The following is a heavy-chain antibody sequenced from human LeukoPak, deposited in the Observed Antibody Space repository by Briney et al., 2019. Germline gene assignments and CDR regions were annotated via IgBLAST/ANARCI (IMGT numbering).Heavy chain of an antibody. CDR1: GGSISSSSYY. CDR2: IYYSGST. CDR3: AREECSSSSGAFDI. V-gene: IGHV4-39*07. D-gene: IGHD6-6*01. Sequence: SETLSLTCTVSGGSISSSSYYWGWIRQPPGKGLEWIGSIYYSGSTYYNPSLKSRVTISVDTSKNQFSLKLSSVTAADTAVYYCAREECSSSSGAFDIWGQGTMVTVSS. J-gene: IGHJ3*02.